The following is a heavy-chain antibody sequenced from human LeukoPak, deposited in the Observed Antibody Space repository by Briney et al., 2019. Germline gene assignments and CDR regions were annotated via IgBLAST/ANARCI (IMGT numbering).Heavy chain of an antibody. CDR3: ARDSPRGEWLLYRVGNNWFDP. D-gene: IGHD3-3*01. CDR1: GYTFTSYY. Sequence: ASVKVSCKASGYTFTSYYMHWVRQAPGQGLEWMGIINPSGGNTNYARKLQGRVTMTTDTSTSTACMELRSLRSDDTAVYYCARDSPRGEWLLYRVGNNWFDPWGQGTLVTVSS. V-gene: IGHV1-46*01. CDR2: INPSGGNT. J-gene: IGHJ5*02.